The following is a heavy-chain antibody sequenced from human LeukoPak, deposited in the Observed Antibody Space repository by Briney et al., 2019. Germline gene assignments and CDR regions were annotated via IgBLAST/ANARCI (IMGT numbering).Heavy chain of an antibody. CDR1: GYTFTGYY. V-gene: IGHV1-2*04. D-gene: IGHD1-26*01. CDR3: ARGGSYYCDY. J-gene: IGHJ4*02. Sequence: GASVKVSCKASGYTFTGYYMHWVRQAPGQGLEWMGWINPNTGGTNYAQKFQDWVTMTRDPSISTAYMELSRLRSDDTAVYYCARGGSYYCDYWGQGTLVTVSS. CDR2: INPNTGGT.